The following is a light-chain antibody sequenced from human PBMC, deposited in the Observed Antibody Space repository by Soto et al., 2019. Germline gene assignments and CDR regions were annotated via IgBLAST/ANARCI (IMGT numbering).Light chain of an antibody. CDR3: QQYNKWPRT. CDR2: GTS. J-gene: IGKJ1*01. Sequence: GMTQSPATLSVSPGERVTLSCKASQSIRSNLAWYQQKHGQAPRLLIFGTSTRATGIPARFSGRGSGTEFTLTISSLQFEDFGVYYCQQYNKWPRTFGQGSKVDI. V-gene: IGKV3-15*01. CDR1: QSIRSN.